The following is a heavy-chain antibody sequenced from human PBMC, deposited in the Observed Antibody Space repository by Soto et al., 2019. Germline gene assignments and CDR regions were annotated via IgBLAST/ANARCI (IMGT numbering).Heavy chain of an antibody. Sequence: GGSLRLSCAASGFTFSSYAMSWVRQAPGKGLEWVSAISGSGGSTYYADSVKGRFTISRVNSKNTLNLQMNSLRAEDTAVYYFAKDPPYYYDSSGPRSYRYFDYWGQGTLVTVSS. D-gene: IGHD3-22*01. CDR3: AKDPPYYYDSSGPRSYRYFDY. J-gene: IGHJ4*02. CDR2: ISGSGGST. V-gene: IGHV3-23*01. CDR1: GFTFSSYA.